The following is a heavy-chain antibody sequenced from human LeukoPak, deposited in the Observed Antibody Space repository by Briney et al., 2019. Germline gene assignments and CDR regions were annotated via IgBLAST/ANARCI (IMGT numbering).Heavy chain of an antibody. CDR2: ISRSGSHT. V-gene: IGHV3-23*01. CDR3: ARATRYASSVYYFDY. Sequence: PGGSLRLSCAVSGFTFRSYDMGWVRQAPGKGLEWLSSISRSGSHTYYADSVKGRFTISRDNSRNTLYLQMNSLRAEDTAVYYCARATRYASSVYYFDYWGQGTLVTVSS. J-gene: IGHJ4*02. D-gene: IGHD3-22*01. CDR1: GFTFRSYD.